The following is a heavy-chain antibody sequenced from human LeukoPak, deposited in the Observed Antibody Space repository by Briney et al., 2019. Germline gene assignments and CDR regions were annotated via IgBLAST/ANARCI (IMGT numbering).Heavy chain of an antibody. CDR2: ISSSGSTI. CDR1: GFTFSDYY. D-gene: IGHD4-11*01. CDR3: ARLPYSNSVYYYYYYMDV. Sequence: GGSLRLSCAASGFTFSDYYMSWIRQAPGKGLEWVSYISSSGSTIHYADSVKGRFTISRDNVKNSLYLQMNSLRAEDTAVYYCARLPYSNSVYYYYYYMDVWGKGTTVTVSS. V-gene: IGHV3-11*04. J-gene: IGHJ6*03.